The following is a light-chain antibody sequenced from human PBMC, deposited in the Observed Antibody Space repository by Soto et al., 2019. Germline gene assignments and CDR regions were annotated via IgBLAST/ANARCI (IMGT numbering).Light chain of an antibody. CDR2: GAS. CDR1: QSVSSTY. V-gene: IGKV3-20*01. Sequence: EIVLTQSPGTLSLSPGERATPSCRASQSVSSTYLAWYQQKPGQAPSLLIYGASRRATGIPDRFSGSGSGTDFTLTISRLEPEDFAVYYCQQYERSPTTFGGGTKVEIK. CDR3: QQYERSPTT. J-gene: IGKJ4*01.